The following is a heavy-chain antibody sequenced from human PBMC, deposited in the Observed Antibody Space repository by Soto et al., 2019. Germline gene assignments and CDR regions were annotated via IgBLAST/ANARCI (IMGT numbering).Heavy chain of an antibody. CDR1: GFTLSSNY. D-gene: IGHD3-3*01. Sequence: PGGSLRLSCAVSGFTLSSNYMNWVRQAPGKGLEWVSFIYSGGNTYYADSVKGRFTISRDNSKNMLYLQMNSLRVEDTAVYYCGREVRVRGFAFDIWGQGTMVTVSS. CDR2: IYSGGNT. J-gene: IGHJ3*02. CDR3: GREVRVRGFAFDI. V-gene: IGHV3-66*01.